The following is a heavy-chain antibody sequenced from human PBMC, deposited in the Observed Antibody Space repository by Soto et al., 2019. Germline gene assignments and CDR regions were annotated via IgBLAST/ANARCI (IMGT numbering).Heavy chain of an antibody. CDR1: GGSISSYY. CDR3: ARDLYYDSSGYYDY. D-gene: IGHD3-22*01. CDR2: IYYSGST. V-gene: IGHV4-59*01. Sequence: SETLSLTCKVSGGSISSYYWSWIRQPPGKGLEWIGYIYYSGSTNYNPSLKSRVTISVDTSKNQFSLKLSSVTAADTAVYYCARDLYYDSSGYYDYWGQGTLVTVSS. J-gene: IGHJ4*02.